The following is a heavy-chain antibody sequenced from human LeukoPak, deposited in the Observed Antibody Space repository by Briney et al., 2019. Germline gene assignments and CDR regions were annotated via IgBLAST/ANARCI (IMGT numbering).Heavy chain of an antibody. CDR3: AIDLTMGAITHYYYYMDV. J-gene: IGHJ6*03. V-gene: IGHV4-38-2*02. CDR1: GYSISSGYY. CDR2: IYHSGST. Sequence: SETLSLTCAVSGYSISSGYYWGWIRQPPGKGLEWIGSIYHSGSTYYNPSLKSRVTISVDTSKNQFSLKLSSVTAADTAVYYCAIDLTMGAITHYYYYMDVWGKGTTVTVSS. D-gene: IGHD3-3*01.